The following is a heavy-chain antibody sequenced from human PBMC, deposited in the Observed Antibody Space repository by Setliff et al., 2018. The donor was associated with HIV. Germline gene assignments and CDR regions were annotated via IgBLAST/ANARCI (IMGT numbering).Heavy chain of an antibody. J-gene: IGHJ4*02. D-gene: IGHD3-22*01. Sequence: TLSLTCIVSSGSIHSGSYYWSWIRQPAGKGLEWIGRIYTSGSTNYNPSLKSRVSISVDTSKNQFSLNLSSVTAADTAVYYCARCSYDSSGYYYYYFDYWGQGTLVTVSS. CDR1: SGSIHSGSYY. V-gene: IGHV4-61*02. CDR3: ARCSYDSSGYYYYYFDY. CDR2: IYTSGST.